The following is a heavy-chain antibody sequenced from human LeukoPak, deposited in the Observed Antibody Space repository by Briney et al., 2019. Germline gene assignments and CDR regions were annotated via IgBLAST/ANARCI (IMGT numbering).Heavy chain of an antibody. V-gene: IGHV3-23*01. J-gene: IGHJ6*02. CDR3: AKDLGSGWFHYYYYGMDV. D-gene: IGHD6-19*01. CDR1: GFTFSSYA. CDR2: ISGSGGNT. Sequence: GGSLTLSCAASGFTFSSYAMSWVRQAPGKGLEWVSAISGSGGNTYYADSVKGRFTISRDNSENTLYLQMNSLRAEDTAVYYCAKDLGSGWFHYYYYGMDVWGQGTTVTVSS.